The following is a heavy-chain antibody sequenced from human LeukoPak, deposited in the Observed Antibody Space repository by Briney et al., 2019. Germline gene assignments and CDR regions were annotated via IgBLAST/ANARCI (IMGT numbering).Heavy chain of an antibody. J-gene: IGHJ4*02. CDR3: ARGMYSGSYFRYEF. V-gene: IGHV1-18*01. CDR2: ISVYNGDT. D-gene: IGHD1-26*01. Sequence: ASVKVSCKTSGYTFTDNVITWVRQAPGQGLEWMGWISVYNGDTNYAQTLQARVRMTADTSTSTAYMELGSLRSDDTAIYYCARGMYSGSYFRYEFWGQGTVVTVSS. CDR1: GYTFTDNV.